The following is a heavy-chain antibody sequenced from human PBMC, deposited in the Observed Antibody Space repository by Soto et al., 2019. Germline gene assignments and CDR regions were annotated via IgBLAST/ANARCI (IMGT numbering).Heavy chain of an antibody. V-gene: IGHV3-13*01. CDR2: ITTGGNA. CDR3: VRVNADAYDV. CDR1: GFSFSNHD. Sequence: EVQLVESGGDLVQPWGSLRLSCAASGFSFSNHDMHWVRQPKGKGLEWVSGITTGGNAYFADSVKGRFSISRENAKNSFYLQTSSLRAEDTAMYYCVRVNADAYDVWGQGTMVTVSS. J-gene: IGHJ3*01.